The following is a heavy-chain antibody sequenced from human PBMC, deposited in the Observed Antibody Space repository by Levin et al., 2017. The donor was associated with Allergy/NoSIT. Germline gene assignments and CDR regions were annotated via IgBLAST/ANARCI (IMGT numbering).Heavy chain of an antibody. Sequence: LSQTLSLTCTVSCGSISSNYWSWIRQPPGKGLEWIAYVHYSGTTNHNPSLKSRVTISIYTSKTQFSLRLNSVTAADTAIYYCASTLNRGSKDYWGQGTLVTVSS. D-gene: IGHD2-15*01. CDR1: CGSISSNY. J-gene: IGHJ4*02. CDR2: VHYSGTT. V-gene: IGHV4-59*08. CDR3: ASTLNRGSKDY.